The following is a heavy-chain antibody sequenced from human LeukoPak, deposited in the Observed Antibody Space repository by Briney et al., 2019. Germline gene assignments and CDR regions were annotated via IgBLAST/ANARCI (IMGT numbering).Heavy chain of an antibody. D-gene: IGHD3-16*01. Sequence: ASVKVSCKASGGTFSSYAISWVRQAPGQGLEWMGGIIPIFGTANYAQKFQGRVTITTNESTSTAYMELSSLRSEGTAVYYCASPRGGPGASDAFDIGAKGTRVTVSS. V-gene: IGHV1-69*05. CDR1: GGTFSSYA. J-gene: IGHJ3*02. CDR3: ASPRGGPGASDAFDI. CDR2: IIPIFGTA.